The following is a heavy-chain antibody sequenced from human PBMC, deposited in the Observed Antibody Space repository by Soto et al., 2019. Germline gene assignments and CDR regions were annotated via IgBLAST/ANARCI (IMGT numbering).Heavy chain of an antibody. CDR3: ESDGERECRLPACYEYDYYCGMDV. Sequence: QVQLVQSGAEVKKPGSSVKVSCKASGGTFSSYAISWVRQAPGQGLEWMGGIIPIFGTANYAQKYQGRVTHTADEATSTASRGRRGLSAEGSGVNYCESDGERECRLPACYEYDYYCGMDVRGQGTPVTVSS. J-gene: IGHJ6*02. D-gene: IGHD2-2*01. CDR2: IIPIFGTA. CDR1: GGTFSSYA. V-gene: IGHV1-69*12.